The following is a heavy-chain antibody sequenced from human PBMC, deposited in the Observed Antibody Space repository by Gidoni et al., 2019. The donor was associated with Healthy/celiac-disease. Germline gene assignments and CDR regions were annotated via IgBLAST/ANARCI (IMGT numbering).Heavy chain of an antibody. CDR3: ANLPSKPTPVKSEGAFDI. D-gene: IGHD2-15*01. J-gene: IGHJ3*02. V-gene: IGHV3-23*01. CDR2: ISGSGGST. CDR1: GFTFSSYA. Sequence: EVQLLESGGGLVQPGGSLRLSCAASGFTFSSYAMSWVRQAPGKGLEWVSAISGSGGSTYDADSVKGRFTISRDNSKNTLYLQMNSLRAEDTAVYYCANLPSKPTPVKSEGAFDIWGQGTMVTVSS.